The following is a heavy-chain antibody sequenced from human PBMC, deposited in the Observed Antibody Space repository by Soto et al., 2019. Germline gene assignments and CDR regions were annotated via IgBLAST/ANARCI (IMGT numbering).Heavy chain of an antibody. CDR2: IGWDGDST. V-gene: IGHV3-9*01. CDR3: AKCRSSWVESGMDV. CDR1: GFSFA. J-gene: IGHJ6*02. Sequence: DVQLVESGGGLVQPGRSLRLSCAGSGFSFAMHWVRQAPGKGLEWVSGIGWDGDSTGYADSVKGRFKISRDNAKKSLYPQMNSLRAEDTALYYCAKCRSSWVESGMDVWGQGTTVTVSS.